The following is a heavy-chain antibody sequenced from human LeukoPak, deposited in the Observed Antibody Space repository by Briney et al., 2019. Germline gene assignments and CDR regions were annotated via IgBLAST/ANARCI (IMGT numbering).Heavy chain of an antibody. Sequence: ASVKVSCKASGYTFTSYYMHWVRQAPGPGLEWMGIINPSGGSTSYAQKFQGRVTMTRDMSTSTVYMELSSLRSEDTAVYYCARETVEYSSSSSRFDPWGQGTLVTVSS. J-gene: IGHJ5*02. CDR1: GYTFTSYY. CDR2: INPSGGST. D-gene: IGHD6-6*01. V-gene: IGHV1-46*01. CDR3: ARETVEYSSSSSRFDP.